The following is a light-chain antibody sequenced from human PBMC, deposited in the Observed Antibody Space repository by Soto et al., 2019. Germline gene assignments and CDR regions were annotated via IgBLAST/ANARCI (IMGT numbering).Light chain of an antibody. CDR2: LNSDGSH. V-gene: IGLV4-69*01. Sequence: QLVLTQSPSASASLGASVKVTCTLSSGHSSYAIAWHQQQPEKGPRYLMKLNSDGSHSKGDGIPDRFSGSSSGAERYLTISSLQSEDEDDYYCQTWVGTGNVVFGGGTKLTFL. J-gene: IGLJ2*01. CDR3: QTWVGTGNVV. CDR1: SGHSSYA.